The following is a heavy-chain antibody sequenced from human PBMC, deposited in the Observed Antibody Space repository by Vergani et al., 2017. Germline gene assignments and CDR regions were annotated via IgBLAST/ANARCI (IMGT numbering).Heavy chain of an antibody. CDR2: IIPIFGTA. D-gene: IGHD3-10*01. Sequence: VQLVQSGAEVKKPGSSVKVSCKASGGTFSSYAISWVRQAPGQGLEWMGGIIPIFGTANYAQKFQGRVTITADESTSTAYMELSSLRSEDTAVYYCARPEDGSGSYSYYYYYYGMDVWGQGTTVTVSS. V-gene: IGHV1-69*12. J-gene: IGHJ6*02. CDR1: GGTFSSYA. CDR3: ARPEDGSGSYSYYYYYYGMDV.